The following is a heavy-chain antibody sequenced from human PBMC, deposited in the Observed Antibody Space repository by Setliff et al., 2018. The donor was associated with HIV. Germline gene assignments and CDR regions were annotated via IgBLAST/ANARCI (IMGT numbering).Heavy chain of an antibody. V-gene: IGHV3-74*01. CDR3: ARGGFNHAFDI. D-gene: IGHD2-15*01. CDR1: GFTFNSYW. Sequence: GGSLRFSCVASGFTFNSYWMYWVRQAPGKGLVCVSRVNNDGTDTIYADSVKGRFTISRDNAKSTVYLQMGSLSADDTAVYYCARGGFNHAFDIWGQGTMVTV. J-gene: IGHJ3*02. CDR2: VNNDGTDT.